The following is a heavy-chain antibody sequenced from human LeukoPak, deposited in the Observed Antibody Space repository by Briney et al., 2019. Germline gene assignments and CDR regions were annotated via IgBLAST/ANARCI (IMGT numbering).Heavy chain of an antibody. CDR3: ARPKEQWLVDDALDI. D-gene: IGHD6-19*01. V-gene: IGHV3-53*05. J-gene: IGHJ3*02. Sequence: GGSLRLSCAASGFTVSSNYMSWVRQAPGKGLEWVSVIYSGGSTYYADSVKGRFTISRDNSKNTLYLQMNSLRAEDTVVFYCARPKEQWLVDDALDIWGQGTMVTVSS. CDR2: IYSGGST. CDR1: GFTVSSNY.